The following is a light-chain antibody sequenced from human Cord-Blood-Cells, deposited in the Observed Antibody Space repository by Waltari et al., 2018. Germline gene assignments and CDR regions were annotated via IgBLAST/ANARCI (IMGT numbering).Light chain of an antibody. CDR3: QSYDSSLSGYV. CDR1: SPNIGAGYD. J-gene: IGLJ1*01. CDR2: GNS. V-gene: IGLV1-40*01. Sequence: QSVLTQPPSVSGPPGPRVTISCPGSSPNIGAGYDVTWYQQLPGTAPKLLIYGNSNRPSGVPDRFSGSKSGTSASLAITGLQAEDEADYYCQSYDSSLSGYVFGTGTKVTVL.